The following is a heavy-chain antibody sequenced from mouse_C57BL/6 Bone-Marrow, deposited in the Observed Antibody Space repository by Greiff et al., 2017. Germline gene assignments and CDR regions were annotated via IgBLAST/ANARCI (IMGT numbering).Heavy chain of an antibody. D-gene: IGHD2-13*01. CDR3: TTDGDYDAMDY. V-gene: IGHV14-4*01. Sequence: VQLQQSGAELVRPGASVKLSCTASGFTFNDYCMHWVKQRPEQGLEWIGWIDPENGNTEYASKFQGKATITADTSSNTAYLQLSSLTSEDTAVYYCTTDGDYDAMDYWGQGTSVTVSS. CDR2: IDPENGNT. CDR1: GFTFNDYC. J-gene: IGHJ4*01.